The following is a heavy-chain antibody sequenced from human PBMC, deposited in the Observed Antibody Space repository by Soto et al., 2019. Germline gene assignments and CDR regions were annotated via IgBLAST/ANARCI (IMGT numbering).Heavy chain of an antibody. V-gene: IGHV4-39*07. CDR2: IYYSGST. D-gene: IGHD5-12*01. Sequence: ASETLSLTCTVSGGSISSSSYYWGWIRQPPGKGLEWIGSIYYSGSTNYNPSLKSRVTISVDTSKNQFSLKLSSVTAADTAVYYCARVSPVATIPHLFYYFDYWGQGTLVTVSS. J-gene: IGHJ4*02. CDR1: GGSISSSSYY. CDR3: ARVSPVATIPHLFYYFDY.